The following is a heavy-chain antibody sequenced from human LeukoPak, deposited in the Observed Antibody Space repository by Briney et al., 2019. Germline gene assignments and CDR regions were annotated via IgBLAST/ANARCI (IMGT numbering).Heavy chain of an antibody. CDR2: INPSGGST. V-gene: IGHV1-46*01. CDR3: ARFRVTLFDY. CDR1: GYTFTSYY. Sequence: ASVKVSCKASGYTFTSYYMLWVRQAPGQGLEWMGIINPSGGSTSYAQKFQGRVTMTRDTSTNTVYMELSSLRSEDTAVYYCARFRVTLFDYWGQGTLVTVSS. J-gene: IGHJ4*02. D-gene: IGHD4-23*01.